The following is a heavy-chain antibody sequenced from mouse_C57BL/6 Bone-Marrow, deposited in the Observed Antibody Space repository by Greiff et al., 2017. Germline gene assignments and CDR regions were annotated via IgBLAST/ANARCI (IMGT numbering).Heavy chain of an antibody. CDR2: IWSGGST. D-gene: IGHD1-1*01. V-gene: IGHV2-2*01. Sequence: VQLQQSGPGLVQPSQSLSITCTVSGFSLTSYGVHWVRQSPGKGLEWLGVIWSGGSTDYNAAFISRLSISKDNSKSKVFFKMNSLQADDTAIYYCSSLEGSSYGAMDYWGQGTSVTVSS. CDR3: SSLEGSSYGAMDY. J-gene: IGHJ4*01. CDR1: GFSLTSYG.